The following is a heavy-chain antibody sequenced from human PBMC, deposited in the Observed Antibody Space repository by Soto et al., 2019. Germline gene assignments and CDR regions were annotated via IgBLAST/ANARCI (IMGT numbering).Heavy chain of an antibody. V-gene: IGHV3-23*01. Sequence: GGSLRLSCAASGFTFSSYAMSWVRQAPGKGLEWVSAISGSGGSTYYADSVKGRFTISRDNSKNTLYLQMNSLRAEDTAGYYCAKGRYCSGGSCYPADPWGQGTTVTVSS. CDR3: AKGRYCSGGSCYPADP. CDR1: GFTFSSYA. CDR2: ISGSGGST. D-gene: IGHD2-15*01. J-gene: IGHJ5*02.